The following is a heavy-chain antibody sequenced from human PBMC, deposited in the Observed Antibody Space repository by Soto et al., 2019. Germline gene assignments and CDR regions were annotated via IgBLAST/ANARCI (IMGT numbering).Heavy chain of an antibody. Sequence: GGSVRLSCAAAGFIVSSYAMSWVRQAPGKGLEWVSAISGSGGSTYYADSVKGRFTISRDNSKNTLYLQMNSLRAEDTAVYYCAKVERVGYGYYDRRPIAWNQFDYWGQGTLVTVSS. CDR1: GFIVSSYA. V-gene: IGHV3-23*01. D-gene: IGHD3-22*01. J-gene: IGHJ4*02. CDR2: ISGSGGST. CDR3: AKVERVGYGYYDRRPIAWNQFDY.